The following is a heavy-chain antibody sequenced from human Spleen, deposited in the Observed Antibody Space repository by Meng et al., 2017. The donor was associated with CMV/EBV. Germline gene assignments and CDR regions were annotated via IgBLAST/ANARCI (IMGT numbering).Heavy chain of an antibody. D-gene: IGHD3-22*01. CDR1: GFIFDDYA. CDR3: AKDRSYDSSGYDGFDI. V-gene: IGHV3-9*01. Sequence: SLKNSCTASGFIFDDYAMHWVRQAPGKGLEWVSGITWNSGRIAYADSVKGRFTISRDNAKNSLYLQMNSLRAEDTAFYYCAKDRSYDSSGYDGFDIWGQGTMVTVS. J-gene: IGHJ3*02. CDR2: ITWNSGRI.